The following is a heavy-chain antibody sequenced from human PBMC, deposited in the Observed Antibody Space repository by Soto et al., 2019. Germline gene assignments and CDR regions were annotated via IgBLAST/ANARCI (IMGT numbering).Heavy chain of an antibody. V-gene: IGHV2-5*02. CDR2: IYWDDDK. J-gene: IGHJ4*02. CDR1: GFSLSTSGVG. CDR3: ADRRCTNGVCYTIFDY. Sequence: QITLKESGPTLVKPTQTLTLTCTFSGFSLSTSGVGVGWIRQPPGKALEWLARIYWDDDKRYSPSLKSRLSITKDTSKNQVVLTMANMDPVDTATYYCADRRCTNGVCYTIFDYWGQGALVTVSS. D-gene: IGHD2-8*01.